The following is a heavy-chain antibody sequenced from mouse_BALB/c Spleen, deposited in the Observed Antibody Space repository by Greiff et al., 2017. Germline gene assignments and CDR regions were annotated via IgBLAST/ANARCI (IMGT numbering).Heavy chain of an antibody. Sequence: EVQLQQSGPELVKPGASVKMSCKASGYTFTSYVMHWVKQKPGQGLEWIGYINPYNDGTKYNEKFKGKATLTSDKSSSTAYMELSSLTSEDSAVYYCARSGDGYYTSYWYFDVWGAGTTVTVSS. D-gene: IGHD2-3*01. CDR2: INPYNDGT. V-gene: IGHV1-14*01. CDR3: ARSGDGYYTSYWYFDV. J-gene: IGHJ1*01. CDR1: GYTFTSYV.